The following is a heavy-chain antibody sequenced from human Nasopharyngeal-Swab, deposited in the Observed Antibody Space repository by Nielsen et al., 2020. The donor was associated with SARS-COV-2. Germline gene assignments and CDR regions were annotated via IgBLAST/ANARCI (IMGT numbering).Heavy chain of an antibody. CDR3: AKELSVAGTSSDY. CDR2: LSASGADT. V-gene: IGHV3-23*01. Sequence: GGSLRLSCAASGFTFSNYAMGWVRQAPGKGLEWVSTLSASGADTYYAESAKGRFTISRDNSKNTVFLQMNGLRVDDTGVYFCAKELSVAGTSSDYWCQGTLVTVSS. D-gene: IGHD6-19*01. CDR1: GFTFSNYA. J-gene: IGHJ4*02.